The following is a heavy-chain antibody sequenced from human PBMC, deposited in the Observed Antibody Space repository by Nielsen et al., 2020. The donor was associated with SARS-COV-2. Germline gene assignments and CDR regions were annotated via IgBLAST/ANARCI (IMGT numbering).Heavy chain of an antibody. CDR1: GFTFSSYG. CDR2: IWYDGSNK. V-gene: IGHV3-33*01. D-gene: IGHD6-13*01. CDR3: ARDLAAAGAYYYYYGMDV. Sequence: GESLKISCAASGFTFSSYGMHWVRQAPGKGLEWVAVIWYDGSNKYYADSVKGRFTISRDNSKNTLYLQMNSLRAEDTAVYYCARDLAAAGAYYYYYGMDVWGQGTTVTVSS. J-gene: IGHJ6*02.